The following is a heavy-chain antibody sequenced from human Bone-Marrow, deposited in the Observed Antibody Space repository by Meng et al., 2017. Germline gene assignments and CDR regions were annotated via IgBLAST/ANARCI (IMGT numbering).Heavy chain of an antibody. J-gene: IGHJ4*02. CDR3: AKLKYSSSWYGPDDY. V-gene: IGHV3-30*04. CDR1: GFTFSSYP. D-gene: IGHD6-13*01. Sequence: GGSLRLSCAASGFTFSSYPIHWVRQAPAKGLEWVAVISYDGTNKYYADSVKGRFTISSDNSKNTLYLQMDSLRAEDTAIYYCAKLKYSSSWYGPDDYWGQGTLVTVSS. CDR2: ISYDGTNK.